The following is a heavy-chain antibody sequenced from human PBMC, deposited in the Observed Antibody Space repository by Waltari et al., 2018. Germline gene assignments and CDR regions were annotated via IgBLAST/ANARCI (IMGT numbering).Heavy chain of an antibody. D-gene: IGHD6-6*01. Sequence: EVQLVESGGGLVQPGGSLRLSCAASGFTFSTYAMSWVRQAPGKGLEWVSTISGSGGRTYYADSVKGRFTISRDNSKNTLYLQMNSLRAEDTAVYYCANARAIAARPVGGDYWGQGTLVTVSS. CDR1: GFTFSTYA. V-gene: IGHV3-23*04. CDR2: ISGSGGRT. J-gene: IGHJ4*02. CDR3: ANARAIAARPVGGDY.